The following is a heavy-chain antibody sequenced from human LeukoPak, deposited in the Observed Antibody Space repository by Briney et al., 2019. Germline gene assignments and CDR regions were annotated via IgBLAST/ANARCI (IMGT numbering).Heavy chain of an antibody. D-gene: IGHD6-19*01. CDR2: ISPSGTNM. V-gene: IGHV3-48*01. J-gene: IGHJ3*02. CDR3: ASRRSGWPNDAFDI. CDR1: GFIFGGYT. Sequence: GGSPRLSCEGSGFIFGGYTMNWVRQAPGKGLEWLSYISPSGTNMFYADSVKGRFTISRDNAKNLVYLQISGLRAEDTALYYCASRRSGWPNDAFDIWGQGTMVTVSS.